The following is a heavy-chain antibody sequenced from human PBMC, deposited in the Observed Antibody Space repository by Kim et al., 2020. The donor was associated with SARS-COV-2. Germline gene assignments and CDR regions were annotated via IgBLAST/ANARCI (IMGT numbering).Heavy chain of an antibody. CDR3: ATSSGTLRGGGFDP. D-gene: IGHD3-10*01. CDR1: GGSISSYY. Sequence: SETLSLTCTVSGGSISSYYWSWIRQPPGKGLEWIGYIYYSGSTNYNPSLKSRVTISVDTSKNQFSLKLSSVTAADTAVYYCATSSGTLRGGGFDPWGQGTLVTVSS. J-gene: IGHJ5*02. CDR2: IYYSGST. V-gene: IGHV4-59*01.